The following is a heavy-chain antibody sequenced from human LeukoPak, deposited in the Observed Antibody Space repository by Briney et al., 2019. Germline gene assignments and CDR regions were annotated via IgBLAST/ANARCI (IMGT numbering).Heavy chain of an antibody. CDR1: GFTFDDYA. V-gene: IGHV3-9*01. Sequence: PGGSLRLSCAASGFTFDDYAMHWVRQAPGKGLEWVSGISWNSGSIGYADSVKGRFTISRDNAKNSLYLQVNSLRAEDTALYYCAKLGSGLNDAFDIWGQGTMVTVSS. CDR2: ISWNSGSI. CDR3: AKLGSGLNDAFDI. D-gene: IGHD6-19*01. J-gene: IGHJ3*02.